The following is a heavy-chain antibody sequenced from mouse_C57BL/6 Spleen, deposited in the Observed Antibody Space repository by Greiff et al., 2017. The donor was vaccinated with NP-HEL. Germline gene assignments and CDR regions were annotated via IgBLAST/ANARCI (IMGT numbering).Heavy chain of an antibody. D-gene: IGHD1-1*01. Sequence: QVQLQQPGAELVMPGASVKLSCKASGYTFTSYWMHWVKQRPGQGLEWIGEIDPSDSYTNYNQKFKGKSTLTVDKSSSTAYMQLSSLTSEDSAVYYCARGATTVVAPYWYFDVWGTGTTVTVPS. CDR3: ARGATTVVAPYWYFDV. V-gene: IGHV1-69*01. J-gene: IGHJ1*03. CDR1: GYTFTSYW. CDR2: IDPSDSYT.